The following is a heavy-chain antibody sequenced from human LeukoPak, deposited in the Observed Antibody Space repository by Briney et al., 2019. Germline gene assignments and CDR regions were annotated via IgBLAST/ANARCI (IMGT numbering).Heavy chain of an antibody. CDR3: ARDNRGSRLFPRNYYYYYMDV. J-gene: IGHJ6*03. CDR1: GFTFSSYW. D-gene: IGHD2-21*01. Sequence: PGGSLRLSCAASGFTFSSYWMSWVRQAPGKGLEWVANIKQDGSEKYYVDSVKGRFTISRDNAKNSVYLQMNSLRAEDTAVYYCARDNRGSRLFPRNYYYYYMDVWGKGTTVTVSS. CDR2: IKQDGSEK. V-gene: IGHV3-7*01.